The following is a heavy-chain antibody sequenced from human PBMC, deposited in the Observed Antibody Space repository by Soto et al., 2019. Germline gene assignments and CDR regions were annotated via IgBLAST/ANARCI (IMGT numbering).Heavy chain of an antibody. Sequence: QVQLVESGGGVVQPGRSLRLSCAASGFTFSSYGMHWVRQAPGKGLEWVAVIWYDGSNKYYADSVKGRFTISRDNSTNTLYLQMNSLRAEDTAVYYCARAQAISSPRQGVAGMDYWGQGTLVTVSS. CDR1: GFTFSSYG. CDR3: ARAQAISSPRQGVAGMDY. D-gene: IGHD6-19*01. V-gene: IGHV3-33*01. J-gene: IGHJ4*02. CDR2: IWYDGSNK.